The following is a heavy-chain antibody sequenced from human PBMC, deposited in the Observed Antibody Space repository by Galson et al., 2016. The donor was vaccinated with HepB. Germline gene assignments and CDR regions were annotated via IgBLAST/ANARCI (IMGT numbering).Heavy chain of an antibody. Sequence: SETLSLTCTVSGGSFNSSSYSWAWIRQPPGKGLEWIGSFYYSGSTYYKSSLKSRVTISADTSKNQFSLRLSSVTAADTAVYYCARHGRGVVDYWGQGTLVAVSS. CDR2: FYYSGST. CDR3: ARHGRGVVDY. V-gene: IGHV4-39*01. CDR1: GGSFNSSSYS. D-gene: IGHD2-15*01. J-gene: IGHJ4*02.